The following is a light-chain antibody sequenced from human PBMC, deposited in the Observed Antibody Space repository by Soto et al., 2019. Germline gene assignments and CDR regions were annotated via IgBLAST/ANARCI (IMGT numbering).Light chain of an antibody. CDR2: GAS. V-gene: IGKV3-20*01. CDR1: QSVSNNY. J-gene: IGKJ1*01. Sequence: EIGLTQSRGAVSLSKKERATLSCMASQSVSNNYLAWYQQKPGQAPRLLIYGASNRATGIPDRFSGSGSGTDFTLTISRLEPEDFAVYYCQQYGRSGTFGQGTKVDIK. CDR3: QQYGRSGT.